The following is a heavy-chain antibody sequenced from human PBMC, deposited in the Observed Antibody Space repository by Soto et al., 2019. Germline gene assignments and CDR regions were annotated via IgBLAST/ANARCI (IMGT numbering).Heavy chain of an antibody. CDR2: INHSGST. Sequence: QVQLQQWGAGLLKPSETLSLTCAGYGGSLSGHYWSWIRQPPGKGLEWIGEINHSGSTNYNPSLKSRVTISVDTSKNQFSLQLSSVTAADTAVYYCACQGRRSGEYERREYYYYGMDVWGQGTTVTVSS. CDR3: ACQGRRSGEYERREYYYYGMDV. CDR1: GGSLSGHY. V-gene: IGHV4-34*01. D-gene: IGHD3-3*01. J-gene: IGHJ6*02.